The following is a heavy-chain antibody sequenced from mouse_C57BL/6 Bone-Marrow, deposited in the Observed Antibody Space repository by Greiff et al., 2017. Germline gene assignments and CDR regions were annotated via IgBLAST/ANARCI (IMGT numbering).Heavy chain of an antibody. V-gene: IGHV1-26*01. CDR1: GYTFTDYY. J-gene: IGHJ2*01. D-gene: IGHD1-1*01. CDR3: ARDGSSSRLDD. CDR2: INPNNGGT. Sequence: VQLQQSGPELVKPGASVKISCKASGYTFTDYYMNWVKQSHGKSLEWIGDINPNNGGTSYNQKFKGKATLTVDKASSTAYMELRSLTSEDSAVYDCARDGSSSRLDDWGQGTTLTVSS.